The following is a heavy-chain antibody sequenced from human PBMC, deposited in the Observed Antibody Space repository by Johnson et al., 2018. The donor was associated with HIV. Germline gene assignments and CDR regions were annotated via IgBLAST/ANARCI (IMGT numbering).Heavy chain of an antibody. J-gene: IGHJ3*02. V-gene: IGHV3-7*01. CDR3: ARAWKSAFDI. Sequence: VQLVESGGGVVQPGRSLRLSCEASGFSFSEYSVNWVRQAPGKGLEWVANIKQDGSEKYYVDSVKGRFTISRDNPKNSLYLQMNSLRAEDTAVYYCARAWKSAFDIWGQGTMVTVSS. D-gene: IGHD1-1*01. CDR1: GFSFSEYS. CDR2: IKQDGSEK.